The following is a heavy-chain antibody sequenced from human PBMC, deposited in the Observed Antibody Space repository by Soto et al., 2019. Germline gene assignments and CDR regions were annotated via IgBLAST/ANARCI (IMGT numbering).Heavy chain of an antibody. J-gene: IGHJ4*02. CDR2: ISSSSSYI. Sequence: GGSLRLSCAASGFTFSSYSMNWVRQAPGKGLEWVSSISSSSSYIYYADSVKGRFTISRDNAKNSLYLQMNSLRAEDTAVYYCARDRHDEDIVVVVAATPIDYWGQGTLVTVSS. D-gene: IGHD2-15*01. V-gene: IGHV3-21*01. CDR3: ARDRHDEDIVVVVAATPIDY. CDR1: GFTFSSYS.